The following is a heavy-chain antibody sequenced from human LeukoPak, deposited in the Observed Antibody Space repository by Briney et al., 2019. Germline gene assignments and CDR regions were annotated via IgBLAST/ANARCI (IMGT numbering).Heavy chain of an antibody. D-gene: IGHD4/OR15-4a*01. CDR1: GGSLSAYY. Sequence: SETLSLTCAVYGGSLSAYYWSWIRQPPGKGLEWIGEVNHSGSANYNPSLKSRVTMSVDTSKNQFSLKLSSVTAADTAVYYCARFYGGPATRWGQGTLVTVSS. J-gene: IGHJ4*02. V-gene: IGHV4-34*01. CDR2: VNHSGSA. CDR3: ARFYGGPATR.